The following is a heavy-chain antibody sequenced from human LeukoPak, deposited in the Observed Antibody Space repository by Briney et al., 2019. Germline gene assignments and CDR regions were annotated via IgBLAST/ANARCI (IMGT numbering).Heavy chain of an antibody. V-gene: IGHV4-4*07. CDR1: GGSISSYY. Sequence: KASETLSLTCTVAGGSISSYYWSWIRQPAGKGLEWIGRIYTSGSTNYNPSLKSRVTMSVDTSKNQFSLKLSSVTAADTAVYYCARDLYYGSGRDWFDPWGQGTLVTVSS. J-gene: IGHJ5*02. CDR2: IYTSGST. CDR3: ARDLYYGSGRDWFDP. D-gene: IGHD3-10*01.